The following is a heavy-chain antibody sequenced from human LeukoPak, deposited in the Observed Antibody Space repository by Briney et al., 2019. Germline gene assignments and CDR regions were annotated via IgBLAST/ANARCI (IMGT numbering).Heavy chain of an antibody. CDR2: INHSGST. V-gene: IGHV4-34*01. D-gene: IGHD3-10*01. Sequence: SETLSLTCGVYGGSFSGYFWSWIRQPPGKGLEWIGEINHSGSTNYNPSLKTRVTISVDTSKNQFSLKLSSVTAADTAVYYCARHKVDILWFGEFRAFDIWGQGTMVTVSS. CDR1: GGSFSGYF. CDR3: ARHKVDILWFGEFRAFDI. J-gene: IGHJ3*02.